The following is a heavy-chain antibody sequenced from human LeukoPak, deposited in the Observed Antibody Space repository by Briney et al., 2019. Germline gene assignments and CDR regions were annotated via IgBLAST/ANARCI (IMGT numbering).Heavy chain of an antibody. D-gene: IGHD5-18*01. Sequence: SETLSLTCTVSGGSLSNYYWSWIRQPPGKGLEWIGYIYYSGSTNYNPSLKSRVTISVDTSKNQFSLKLSSVTAADTAVYYCARAQRGYSYGYLVFYAFDIWGQGTMVTVSS. V-gene: IGHV4-59*01. J-gene: IGHJ3*02. CDR1: GGSLSNYY. CDR2: IYYSGST. CDR3: ARAQRGYSYGYLVFYAFDI.